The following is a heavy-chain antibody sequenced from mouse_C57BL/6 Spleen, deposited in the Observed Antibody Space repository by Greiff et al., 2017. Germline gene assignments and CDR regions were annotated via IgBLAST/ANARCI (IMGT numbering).Heavy chain of an antibody. V-gene: IGHV1-61*01. D-gene: IGHD2-5*01. Sequence: QVQLQQPGAELVRPGSSVKLSCKASGYTFTSYWMDWVKQRPGQGLEWIGNIYPSDSETHYNQKFKDKATLTVDKSSSTAYMQLSSLTSEDSAVYYCARDYSNYYFDYWGQGTTLTVSS. CDR1: GYTFTSYW. CDR2: IYPSDSET. J-gene: IGHJ2*01. CDR3: ARDYSNYYFDY.